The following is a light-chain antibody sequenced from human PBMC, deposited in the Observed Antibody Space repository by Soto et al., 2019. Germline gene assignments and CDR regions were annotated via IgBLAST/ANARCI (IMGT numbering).Light chain of an antibody. J-gene: IGKJ1*01. Sequence: EIVLTQSPGTLSLSPGESATLSCRASQTIGSSYLAWYQQRPGQAPRLLIYGGANRATGIPDRFSATGSETDFTLAISRLEPEDFAVYYCQQYRTPSPTFGQGTKVDIK. CDR3: QQYRTPSPT. V-gene: IGKV3-20*01. CDR2: GGA. CDR1: QTIGSSY.